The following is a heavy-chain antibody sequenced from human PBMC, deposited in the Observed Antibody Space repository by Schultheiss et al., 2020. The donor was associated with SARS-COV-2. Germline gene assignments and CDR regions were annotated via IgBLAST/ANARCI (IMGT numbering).Heavy chain of an antibody. J-gene: IGHJ6*02. CDR2: IYTSGST. CDR1: GYSISSGYY. CDR3: ARGPDYGDYGV. Sequence: SQTLSLTCAVSGYSISSGYYWGWIRQPPGKGLEWIGSIYTSGSTNYNPSLKSRVTMSVDTSKNQFSLKLSSVTAADTAVYYCARGPDYGDYGVWGQGTTVTVSS. V-gene: IGHV4-38-2*01. D-gene: IGHD4-17*01.